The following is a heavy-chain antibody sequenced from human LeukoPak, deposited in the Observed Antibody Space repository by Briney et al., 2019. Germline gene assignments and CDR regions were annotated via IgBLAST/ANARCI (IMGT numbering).Heavy chain of an antibody. CDR1: GGSISSSSYY. CDR3: ARLSEFGPAAAFDI. V-gene: IGHV4-39*01. J-gene: IGHJ3*02. D-gene: IGHD2-2*01. Sequence: PSETLSLTCTVSGGSISSSSYYWGWIRQPPGKGLEWIGSIYYSGSTYYNPSLKSRVTISVDTSKNQFSLKLSSVTAADTAVYYCARLSEFGPAAAFDIWGQGTMVTVSS. CDR2: IYYSGST.